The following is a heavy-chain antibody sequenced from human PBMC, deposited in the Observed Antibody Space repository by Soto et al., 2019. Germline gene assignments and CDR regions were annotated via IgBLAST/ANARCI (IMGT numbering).Heavy chain of an antibody. CDR1: GYIFTDHY. D-gene: IGHD3-10*02. V-gene: IGHV1-46*03. Sequence: QVQLVQSGAEVRKPGASVKVSCKTSGYIFTDHYIQWVRHAPGQGLEWMGMINPRGGGTTYTERFQGRVTMTRDTYTSTVYLELSSLTPADTYVYYCGRDSGVYYVESNRPYNAFDKLGQGTLVTVSS. CDR3: GRDSGVYYVESNRPYNAFDK. CDR2: INPRGGGT. J-gene: IGHJ3*02.